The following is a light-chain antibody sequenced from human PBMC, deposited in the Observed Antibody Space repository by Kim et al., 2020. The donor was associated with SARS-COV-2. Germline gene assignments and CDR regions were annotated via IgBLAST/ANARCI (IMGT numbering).Light chain of an antibody. Sequence: VALGKTVRIKCQGDSLRSYYPTWFQQTPGQAPIVVVYGKNNRPSGIPARFSGSSSGNTASLTITGTQAGDEADYYCNSRDNNDNVLFGGGTRLTVL. CDR2: GKN. J-gene: IGLJ2*01. V-gene: IGLV3-19*01. CDR3: NSRDNNDNVL. CDR1: SLRSYY.